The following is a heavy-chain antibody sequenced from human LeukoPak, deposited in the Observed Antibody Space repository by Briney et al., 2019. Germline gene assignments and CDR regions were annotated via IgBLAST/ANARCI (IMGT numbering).Heavy chain of an antibody. V-gene: IGHV4-59*01. CDR1: GGSISSYY. D-gene: IGHD5-18*01. Sequence: PSETLSLTCTVSGGSISSYYWSWIRQPPGKGLEWIGYIYYSGSTNYNPSLKSRVTISVDTSKNQFSLKLSSVTAADTAVYYCARTTEGGYTYGYFYYYYMDVWGKGTTVTVSS. CDR3: ARTTEGGYTYGYFYYYYMDV. CDR2: IYYSGST. J-gene: IGHJ6*03.